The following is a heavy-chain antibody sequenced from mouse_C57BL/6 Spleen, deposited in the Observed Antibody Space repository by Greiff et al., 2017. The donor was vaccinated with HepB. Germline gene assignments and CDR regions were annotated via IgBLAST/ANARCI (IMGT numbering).Heavy chain of an antibody. J-gene: IGHJ4*01. CDR1: GFTFSDYG. Sequence: EVQLVESGGGLVKPGGSLKLSCAASGFTFSDYGMHWVRQAPEKGLEWVAYISSGSSTIYYADTVKGRFTISRDNAKNTLFLQMTSLGSEDTAMYYCARHRKDYAIDDWGQGTSVTVSS. CDR2: ISSGSSTI. CDR3: ARHRKDYAIDD. V-gene: IGHV5-17*01.